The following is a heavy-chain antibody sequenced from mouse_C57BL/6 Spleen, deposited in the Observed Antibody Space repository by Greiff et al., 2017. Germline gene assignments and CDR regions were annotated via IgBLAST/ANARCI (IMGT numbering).Heavy chain of an antibody. V-gene: IGHV1-54*01. CDR1: GYAFTNYL. CDR3: ASGWDVGGYAMDY. J-gene: IGHJ4*01. D-gene: IGHD4-1*01. CDR2: INPGSGGT. Sequence: VQLQQSGAELVRPGTSVKVSCKASGYAFTNYLIEWVKQRPGQGLEWIGVINPGSGGTNYNEKFKGKATLTVDKSSSTAYMQLSSLTSEDSAVYFCASGWDVGGYAMDYWGQGTSVTVSS.